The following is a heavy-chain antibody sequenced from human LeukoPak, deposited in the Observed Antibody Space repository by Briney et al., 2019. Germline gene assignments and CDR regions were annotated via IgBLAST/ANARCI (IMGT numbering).Heavy chain of an antibody. CDR2: IYSGGST. CDR3: ASAPIAAAGDY. J-gene: IGHJ4*02. CDR1: GFTVGSNY. D-gene: IGHD6-13*01. Sequence: GGSLRLSCAASGFTVGSNYMSWVRQAPGKGLEWVSVIYSGGSTYYADSVKGRFTISRDNSKNTLYLQMNSLRAEDTAVYYCASAPIAAAGDYWGQGTLVTVSS. V-gene: IGHV3-66*01.